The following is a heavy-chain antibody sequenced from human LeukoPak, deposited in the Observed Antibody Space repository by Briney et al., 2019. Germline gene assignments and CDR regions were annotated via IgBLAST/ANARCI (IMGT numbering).Heavy chain of an antibody. CDR3: ARDRGYCSSTSCYGLNWFDP. J-gene: IGHJ5*02. V-gene: IGHV1-2*02. CDR1: GYTFTGYD. CDR2: INPNSGGT. D-gene: IGHD2-2*01. Sequence: ASVKVSCKASGYTFTGYDMHWVRRAPGQGLEWMGWINPNSGGTNYAQKFQGRVTMTRDTSISTAYMELSRLRSDDTAVYYCARDRGYCSSTSCYGLNWFDPWGQGTLVTVSS.